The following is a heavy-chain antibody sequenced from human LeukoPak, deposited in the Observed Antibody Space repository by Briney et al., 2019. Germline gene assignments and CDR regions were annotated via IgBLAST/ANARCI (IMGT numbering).Heavy chain of an antibody. CDR3: ARGSAMVTTYRGGNWFNP. Sequence: ASVKLSCKASGDIFTDYYMHWVRQAPGQGLEWMGWINPDSGGTNYEQKFQGRVIMTLDTSISTAYRELTRLTSHDTAGYFLARGSAMVTTYRGGNWFNPWGKGPLVTVS. CDR2: INPDSGGT. J-gene: IGHJ5*02. V-gene: IGHV1-2*02. CDR1: GDIFTDYY. D-gene: IGHD5-18*01.